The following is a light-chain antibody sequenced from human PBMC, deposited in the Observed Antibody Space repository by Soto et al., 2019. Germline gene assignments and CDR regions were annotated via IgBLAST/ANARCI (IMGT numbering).Light chain of an antibody. V-gene: IGLV2-14*01. J-gene: IGLJ1*01. CDR2: DVS. CDR3: SSYTSATTYV. Sequence: SVLTQPASVSGSPGQSITIFCPGTSSDVGAYNYDSWYQQYPGEAPKVIIYDVSHRPAGVSNRFSGSKSGNTASLTISGLQTQDEADYYCSSYTSATTYVFGTGTKVTVL. CDR1: SSDVGAYNY.